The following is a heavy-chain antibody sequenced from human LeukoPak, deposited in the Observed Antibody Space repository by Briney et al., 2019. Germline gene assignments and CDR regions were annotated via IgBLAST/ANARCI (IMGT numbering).Heavy chain of an antibody. D-gene: IGHD3-10*02. CDR3: ARDHVRGSGPIGY. J-gene: IGHJ4*02. Sequence: GASVKVSCRASGYTFTSCAMHWVRQAPGERLEWMGWINAGNGNTKYSQKFQGRVTITRDTSASTAYMELSSLRSEDTAVYYCARDHVRGSGPIGYWGQGTLVTVSS. V-gene: IGHV1-3*01. CDR2: INAGNGNT. CDR1: GYTFTSCA.